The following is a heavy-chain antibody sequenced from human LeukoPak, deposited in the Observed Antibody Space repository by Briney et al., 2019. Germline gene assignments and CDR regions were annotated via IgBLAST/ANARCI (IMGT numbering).Heavy chain of an antibody. CDR3: TSNSDTSAYYAFDF. CDR2: INTNNGGT. Sequence: ASVKVSCKASGYTFTGYHMHWVRQAPGQVLEWMGWINTNNGGTNYAQKFQGRVTMTRDTSISTGYMELSRLTSDDTAVYYCTSNSDTSAYYAFDFWGQGTMVTVSS. CDR1: GYTFTGYH. V-gene: IGHV1-2*02. J-gene: IGHJ3*01. D-gene: IGHD3-22*01.